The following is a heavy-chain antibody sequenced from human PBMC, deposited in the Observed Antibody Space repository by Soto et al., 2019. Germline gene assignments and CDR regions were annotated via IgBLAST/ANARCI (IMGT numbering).Heavy chain of an antibody. CDR1: GYSFIDYW. CDR3: AVWFYSDTSGYKGYYFDF. J-gene: IGHJ4*02. D-gene: IGHD3-22*01. V-gene: IGHV5-51*01. Sequence: GESLKISCKGSGYSFIDYWIGWVRQMPGQGLEWMGIIYPGNSDARYSPSFQGQVTISADKSISTAYLRWSSLKASYTAMYYCAVWFYSDTSGYKGYYFDFWGRGTLVTVSS. CDR2: IYPGNSDA.